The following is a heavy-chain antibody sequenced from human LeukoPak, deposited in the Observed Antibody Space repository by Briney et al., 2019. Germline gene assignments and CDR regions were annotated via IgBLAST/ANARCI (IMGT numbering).Heavy chain of an antibody. Sequence: GGSLRLSCAASGFSFSSHWVHWVRRAPGKGLVWVSRISDDGSYTSNVDSVKGRFTISRDNVNNMLYLHMNSLRAEDTAVYYCASFGISWRSSYWGQGTLVTVSS. CDR3: ASFGISWRSSY. J-gene: IGHJ4*02. V-gene: IGHV3-74*01. D-gene: IGHD2-21*01. CDR1: GFSFSSHW. CDR2: ISDDGSYT.